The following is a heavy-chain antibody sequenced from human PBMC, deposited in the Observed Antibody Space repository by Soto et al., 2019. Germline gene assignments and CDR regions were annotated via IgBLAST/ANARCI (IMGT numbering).Heavy chain of an antibody. Sequence: SETLSLTCTVSGGSISSGDYYWSWIRQPPGKGLEWIGYIYYSGSTSYNPSLKSRVTISVDTSKNQFSLKLSSVTAADTAVYYCARVAISGRHMYYYYGMDVWGQGTTVTVSS. CDR3: ARVAISGRHMYYYYGMDV. CDR1: GGSISSGDYY. V-gene: IGHV4-30-4*01. CDR2: IYYSGST. J-gene: IGHJ6*02. D-gene: IGHD3-10*01.